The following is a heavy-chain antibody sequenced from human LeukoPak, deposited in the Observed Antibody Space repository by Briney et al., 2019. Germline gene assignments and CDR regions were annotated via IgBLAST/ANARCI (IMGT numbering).Heavy chain of an antibody. Sequence: SETLSLTCTVSGGSISTYYWSWIRQPPGKGLEWIGYIYYSGSTNYNPSLKSRVTISVDTSKNQFSLKLTSVTAADTAVYYCAAYDSSSVDAFDIWGQGTMVTVSS. CDR2: IYYSGST. CDR1: GGSISTYY. J-gene: IGHJ3*02. D-gene: IGHD3-22*01. CDR3: AAYDSSSVDAFDI. V-gene: IGHV4-59*01.